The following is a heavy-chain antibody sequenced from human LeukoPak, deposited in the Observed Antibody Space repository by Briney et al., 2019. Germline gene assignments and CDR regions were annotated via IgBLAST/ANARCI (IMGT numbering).Heavy chain of an antibody. V-gene: IGHV1-46*01. J-gene: IGHJ4*02. CDR2: ISPGGGTT. Sequence: GASVKVSCKAYGYAFSTYYIHWVRQAPGQGPEWMGMISPGGGTTMYAQKFQGRVTLTREMSTSTLYMEVNSLRSEDTAVYYCARVIGNYDYVWGSYGYWGQGTLVTVSS. CDR1: GYAFSTYY. D-gene: IGHD3-16*01. CDR3: ARVIGNYDYVWGSYGY.